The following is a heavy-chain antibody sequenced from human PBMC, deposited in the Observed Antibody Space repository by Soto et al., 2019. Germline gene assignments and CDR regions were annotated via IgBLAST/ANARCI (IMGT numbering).Heavy chain of an antibody. CDR3: ARALTTRSRWYNHTYYYYYYGMDV. Sequence: SETLSLTCTVSGGSISSGDYYWSWIRQPPGKGLEWIGYIYYSGSTYYNPSLKSRVTISVDTSKNQFSLKLSSVTAADTAVYYCARALTTRSRWYNHTYYYYYYGMDVWGQGTTVTVSS. CDR1: GGSISSGDYY. CDR2: IYYSGST. V-gene: IGHV4-30-4*01. J-gene: IGHJ6*02. D-gene: IGHD6-13*01.